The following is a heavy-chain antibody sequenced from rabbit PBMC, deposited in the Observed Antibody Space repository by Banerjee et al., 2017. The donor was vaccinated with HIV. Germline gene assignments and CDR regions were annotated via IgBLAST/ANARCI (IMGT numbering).Heavy chain of an antibody. CDR3: AREDADFPGHVTL. D-gene: IGHD3-1*01. Sequence: QSLQESGGGLFQPGGSLALTCKASGFSLSNNYYMCWVRQAPGKGLEWIACIYTGSDNAGYASWAKGRFTISKSTSLNTVTLQMTSLTVADTATYFCAREDADFPGHVTLWGPGTLVTVS. CDR2: IYTGSDNA. V-gene: IGHV1S43*01. CDR1: GFSLSNNYY. J-gene: IGHJ4*01.